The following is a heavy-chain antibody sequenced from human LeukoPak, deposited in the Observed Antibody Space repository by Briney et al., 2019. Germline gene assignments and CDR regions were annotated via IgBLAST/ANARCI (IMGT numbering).Heavy chain of an antibody. V-gene: IGHV3-23*01. J-gene: IGHJ4*02. Sequence: GSLRLSCAASGFTFSSYAMSWVRQAPGKGLEWVSAISGSGGSTYYADSVKGRFTISSDNSKNTLYLQMNSLRAEDTAVYYCAKAYGSGSYYYYFDYWGQGTLVTVSS. CDR1: GFTFSSYA. D-gene: IGHD3-10*01. CDR2: ISGSGGST. CDR3: AKAYGSGSYYYYFDY.